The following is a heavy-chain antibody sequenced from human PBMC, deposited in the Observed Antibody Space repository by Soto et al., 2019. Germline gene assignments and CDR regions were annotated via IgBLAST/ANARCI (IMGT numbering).Heavy chain of an antibody. Sequence: QVQLVESGGGVVQPGRSLRLSCAASGFTFSSYGMHWVRQAPGKGLEWVAVIWYDGSNKYYADSVKGRFTISRDNSKNTLYLQINSLRAEDTAVYYCASGVCGGGSCYAIDYWGQGTLVTVSS. CDR3: ASGVCGGGSCYAIDY. D-gene: IGHD2-15*01. J-gene: IGHJ4*02. V-gene: IGHV3-33*01. CDR1: GFTFSSYG. CDR2: IWYDGSNK.